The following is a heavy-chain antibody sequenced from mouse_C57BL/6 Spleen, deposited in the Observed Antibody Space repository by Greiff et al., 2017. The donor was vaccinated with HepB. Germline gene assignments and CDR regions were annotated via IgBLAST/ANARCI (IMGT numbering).Heavy chain of an antibody. CDR1: GFNIKDDY. CDR2: IDPENGDT. CDR3: TPSYYSNPFAY. V-gene: IGHV14-4*01. D-gene: IGHD2-5*01. Sequence: EVQLQQSGAELVRPGASVKLSCTASGFNIKDDYMHWVKQRPEQGLEWIGWIDPENGDTEYASKFQGKATITADTSSNTAYLQLSSLTSEDTAVYYCTPSYYSNPFAYWGQGTLVTVSA. J-gene: IGHJ3*01.